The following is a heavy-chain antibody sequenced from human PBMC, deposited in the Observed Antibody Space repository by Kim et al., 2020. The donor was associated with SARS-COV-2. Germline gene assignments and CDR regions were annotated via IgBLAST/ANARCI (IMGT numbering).Heavy chain of an antibody. CDR3: AKDGYSNYYPYFFDY. CDR2: ISGNGGGT. V-gene: IGHV3-23*01. CDR1: GFTFSSCA. Sequence: GGSLRLSCAASGFTFSSCAMSWVRQAPGTGLEWVSTISGNGGGTYYADSVKGRFTISRDNSKNTLYLQMNSLRAEDTAVYYCAKDGYSNYYPYFFDYWGQGTLVTVSS. J-gene: IGHJ4*02. D-gene: IGHD4-4*01.